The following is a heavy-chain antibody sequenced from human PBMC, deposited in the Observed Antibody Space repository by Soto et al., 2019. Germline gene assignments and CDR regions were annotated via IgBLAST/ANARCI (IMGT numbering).Heavy chain of an antibody. CDR3: AREGDSSEFSDY. CDR2: IYYSGST. CDR1: GGSISSGGYY. J-gene: IGHJ4*02. D-gene: IGHD3-22*01. V-gene: IGHV4-31*03. Sequence: SETLSLTCTVSGGSISSGGYYWSWIRQHPGKGLEWIGYIYYSGSTYYNPSLKSRVTISVDTSKNQFSLKLSSVTAADTAVYYCAREGDSSEFSDYWGQGTLVTVSS.